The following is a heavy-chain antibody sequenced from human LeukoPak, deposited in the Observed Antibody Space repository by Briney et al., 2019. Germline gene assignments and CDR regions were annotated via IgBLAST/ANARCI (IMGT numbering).Heavy chain of an antibody. J-gene: IGHJ4*02. CDR2: INHSGST. D-gene: IGHD2-8*01. V-gene: IGHV4-34*01. Sequence: KPSETLSLTCAVYGESFSGYYWSWIRQSPGKGLEWIGEINHSGSTNYSPSLKSRVTISVDTSKNQFSLKLSSVTAADTAVYYCARKAPVYADNPYFDYWGQGTLVTVSS. CDR3: ARKAPVYADNPYFDY. CDR1: GESFSGYY.